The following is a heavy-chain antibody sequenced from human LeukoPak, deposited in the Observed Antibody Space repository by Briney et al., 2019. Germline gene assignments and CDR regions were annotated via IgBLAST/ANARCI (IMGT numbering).Heavy chain of an antibody. J-gene: IGHJ4*02. D-gene: IGHD3-3*01. CDR2: INHSGST. CDR1: GGSFSGYY. V-gene: IGHV4-34*01. Sequence: SETLSLTCAVYGGSFSGYYWSWIRQPPGKGLEWIGEINHSGSTNYNPSLKSRVTISVDTSKNQFSLKLSSVTAADTAVYYCAASHEFLEWLSHLWGQGTLVTVSS. CDR3: AASHEFLEWLSHL.